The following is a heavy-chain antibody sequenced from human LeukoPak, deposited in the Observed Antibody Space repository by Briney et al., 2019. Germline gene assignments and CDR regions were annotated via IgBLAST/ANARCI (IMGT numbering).Heavy chain of an antibody. V-gene: IGHV3-48*01. D-gene: IGHD1-26*01. Sequence: GGSLRLSCEASGITFSSYSINWVRQAPGRGLEWVSYISASNSTIYYADSVKGRFTISRDNAKNSMYLQVNSLRAEDTAVYYCASGGATSFDYWGQGTLVTVSS. CDR2: ISASNSTI. J-gene: IGHJ4*02. CDR1: GITFSSYS. CDR3: ASGGATSFDY.